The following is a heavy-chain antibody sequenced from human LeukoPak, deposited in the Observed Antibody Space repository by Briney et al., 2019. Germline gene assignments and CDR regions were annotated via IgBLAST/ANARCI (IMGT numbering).Heavy chain of an antibody. J-gene: IGHJ4*02. V-gene: IGHV1-46*01. Sequence: ASVKVSSKASGYTFTNYYIHWVRQAPGQGLEWMGIINPSGGTTSYAQRFQGRVTMTRDTTTTTVYMELSSLRYDDTAVYYCARVGGGYDSSGGYWGQGTLVTVSS. CDR1: GYTFTNYY. D-gene: IGHD5-12*01. CDR3: ARVGGGYDSSGGY. CDR2: INPSGGTT.